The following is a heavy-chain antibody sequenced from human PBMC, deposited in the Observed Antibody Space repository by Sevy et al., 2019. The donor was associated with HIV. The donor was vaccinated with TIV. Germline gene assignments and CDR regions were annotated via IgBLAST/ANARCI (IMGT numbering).Heavy chain of an antibody. V-gene: IGHV1-2*02. J-gene: IGHJ6*02. D-gene: IGHD3-10*01. CDR2: INPNSGGT. Sequence: ASVKVSCKASGYTFTGYYMHWVRQAPGQGLEWMGWINPNSGGTNYAQKFQGRVTMTRDTSISTAYMGLSRLRSDDTAVYYCARDKRAVGGVISYGMDVWGQGTTVTVSS. CDR1: GYTFTGYY. CDR3: ARDKRAVGGVISYGMDV.